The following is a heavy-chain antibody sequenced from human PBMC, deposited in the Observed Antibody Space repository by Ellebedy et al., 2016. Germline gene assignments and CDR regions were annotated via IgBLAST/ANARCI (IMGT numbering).Heavy chain of an antibody. J-gene: IGHJ6*02. CDR1: GFTVSSNY. D-gene: IGHD3-10*01. V-gene: IGHV3-53*04. CDR3: ASGYGSGSYYNLYYYYGMDV. Sequence: GESLKISXAASGFTVSSNYMSWVRQAPGKGLEWVSVIYSGGSTYYADSVKGRFTISRHNSKNTLYLQMNSLRAEDTAVYYCASGYGSGSYYNLYYYYGMDVWGQGTTVTVSS. CDR2: IYSGGST.